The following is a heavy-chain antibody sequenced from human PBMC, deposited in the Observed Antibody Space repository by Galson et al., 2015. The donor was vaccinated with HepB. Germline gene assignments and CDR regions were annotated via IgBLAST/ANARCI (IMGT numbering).Heavy chain of an antibody. Sequence: SLRLSCAASGFTVSSNDMSWVRQAPGKGLEWVSVIYSGGSTYYADSAKGRFTISRDNSKNTLYLQMNRLRAEDTAVYYCARAILSLRIAVAGPVYGMDVWGQGTTVTVSS. V-gene: IGHV3-66*01. CDR3: ARAILSLRIAVAGPVYGMDV. D-gene: IGHD6-19*01. CDR2: IYSGGST. CDR1: GFTVSSND. J-gene: IGHJ6*02.